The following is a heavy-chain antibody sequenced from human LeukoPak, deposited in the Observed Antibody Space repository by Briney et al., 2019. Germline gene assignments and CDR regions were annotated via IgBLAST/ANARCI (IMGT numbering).Heavy chain of an antibody. CDR2: INAGNGNT. V-gene: IGHV1-3*01. CDR1: GYTFTSYA. J-gene: IGHJ4*02. Sequence: ASVKVSCKASGYTFTSYAMHWVRQAPGQRLEWMRWINAGNGNTKYSQKFQGRVTITRDTSASTAYMELSSLRSEDTAVYYCAREFGSGSSTAFDYWGQGTLVTVSS. CDR3: AREFGSGSSTAFDY. D-gene: IGHD6-6*01.